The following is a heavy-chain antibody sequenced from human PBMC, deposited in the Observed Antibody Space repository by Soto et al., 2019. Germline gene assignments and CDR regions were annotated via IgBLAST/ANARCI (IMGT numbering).Heavy chain of an antibody. CDR3: VRTSLVVAAATREDY. CDR1: GFTFSSYW. V-gene: IGHV3-74*01. D-gene: IGHD2-15*01. J-gene: IGHJ4*02. Sequence: EVQPVESGGGLVQPGESLRLSCAASGFTFSSYWMHWVRHASGKGLVWVSRINSDGSSTSYAGSVKGRFNISRDNAKNTLYLQMNSLRAEDTAVYYCVRTSLVVAAATREDYWGQGALFTVSS. CDR2: INSDGSST.